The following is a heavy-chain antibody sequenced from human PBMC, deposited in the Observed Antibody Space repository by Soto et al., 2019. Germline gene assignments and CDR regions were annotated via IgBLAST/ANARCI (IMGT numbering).Heavy chain of an antibody. V-gene: IGHV1-8*01. CDR1: GYSFTTYD. CDR2: LNPKSGMT. D-gene: IGHD1-26*01. Sequence: QVQLVQSGPEVKKPGASVKVSCKASGYSFTTYDFNWVRKAPGQGLEWMGWLNPKSGMTGSAQKFQGRVTLTRDSSISTVYMELTSPTSEDTAVYYCARVAGSPDYWGQGTLVTVSS. J-gene: IGHJ4*02. CDR3: ARVAGSPDY.